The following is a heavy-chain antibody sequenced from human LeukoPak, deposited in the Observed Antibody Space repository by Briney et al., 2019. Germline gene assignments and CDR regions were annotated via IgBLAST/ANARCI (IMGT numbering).Heavy chain of an antibody. V-gene: IGHV3-30*03. CDR3: ARDLSGSYVSDY. D-gene: IGHD1-26*01. CDR2: ISSDGSSE. Sequence: PGSSLKLSCAASGFTFSSYGMHWVRQAPGKGLEWVAVISSDGSSEQSADSVKGRFTISRGNSKNMLFLQMDSLRAEDAAVYYCARDLSGSYVSDYWGQGTLVTVSS. J-gene: IGHJ4*02. CDR1: GFTFSSYG.